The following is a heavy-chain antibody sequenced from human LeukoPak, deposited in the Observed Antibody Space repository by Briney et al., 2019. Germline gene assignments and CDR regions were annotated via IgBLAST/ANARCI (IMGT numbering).Heavy chain of an antibody. CDR2: ISSSSSTI. Sequence: PGGSLRLSCAASGFTFSSYSMNWVRQAPGKGLEWVSYISSSSSTIYYADSVKGRFTISRDNAKNSLYLQMSSLRAEDTAVYYCARDINIVVVPAASNDYWGQGTLVTVSS. V-gene: IGHV3-48*01. CDR3: ARDINIVVVPAASNDY. CDR1: GFTFSSYS. J-gene: IGHJ4*02. D-gene: IGHD2-2*01.